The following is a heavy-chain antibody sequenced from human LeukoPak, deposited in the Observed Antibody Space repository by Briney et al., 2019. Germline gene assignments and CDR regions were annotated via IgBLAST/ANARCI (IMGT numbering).Heavy chain of an antibody. Sequence: SETLSLTCAVYGGPFSGYYWSWIRQPPGKGLEWIGEINHSGSTNYNPSLKSRVTISVDTSKNQFSLKLSSVTAADTAVYYCARVGTMVRALPHFDYWGQGTLVTVSS. J-gene: IGHJ4*02. CDR3: ARVGTMVRALPHFDY. D-gene: IGHD3-10*01. V-gene: IGHV4-34*01. CDR2: INHSGST. CDR1: GGPFSGYY.